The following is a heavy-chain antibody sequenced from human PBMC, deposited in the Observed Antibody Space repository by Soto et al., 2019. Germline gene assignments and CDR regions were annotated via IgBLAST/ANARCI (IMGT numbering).Heavy chain of an antibody. V-gene: IGHV3-7*03. Sequence: EVQLVESGGGLVQPGGFLRLSCEASGFTFNTYWMSWVRQAPGKGLEWVANIKEDGSDIRYADSVRGRFALSRDNAKNTLYLHMNSLRVEDTAVYYWARDKIVGDSKLEYWGQGTLVTVSS. J-gene: IGHJ4*02. CDR2: IKEDGSDI. CDR3: ARDKIVGDSKLEY. D-gene: IGHD1-26*01. CDR1: GFTFNTYW.